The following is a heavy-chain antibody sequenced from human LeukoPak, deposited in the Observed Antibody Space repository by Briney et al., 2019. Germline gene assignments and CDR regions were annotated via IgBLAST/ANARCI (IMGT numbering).Heavy chain of an antibody. CDR2: ISGSGGST. J-gene: IGHJ4*02. CDR3: AKDVLAVAGTYYFDY. D-gene: IGHD6-19*01. CDR1: GFTFSSYG. V-gene: IGHV3-23*01. Sequence: GGTLRLSCAASGFTFSSYGMSWVRQAPGKGLEWVSAISGSGGSTYYADSVKGRFTISRDNSKNTLYLQMNSLRAEDTAVYYCAKDVLAVAGTYYFDYWGQGTLVTVSS.